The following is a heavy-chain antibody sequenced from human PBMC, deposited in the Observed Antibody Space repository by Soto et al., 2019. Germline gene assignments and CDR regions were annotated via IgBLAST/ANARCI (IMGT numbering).Heavy chain of an antibody. J-gene: IGHJ4*02. D-gene: IGHD3-9*01. Sequence: QVQLVESGGGVVQPGRSLRLSCAASGFTFSSYGMHWVRQAPGKGLEWVAVISYDGSKKYYADSVKGRFTISRDNSKNTLYLQMNSLRAEDTAVSYCAKAALRYFDWLLLDYWGQGTLVTVSS. CDR2: ISYDGSKK. CDR1: GFTFSSYG. CDR3: AKAALRYFDWLLLDY. V-gene: IGHV3-30*18.